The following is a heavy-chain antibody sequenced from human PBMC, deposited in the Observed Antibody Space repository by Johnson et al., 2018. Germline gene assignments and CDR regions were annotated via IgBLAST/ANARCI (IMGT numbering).Heavy chain of an antibody. Sequence: QVQLQESGGGLVKPGGSLRLSCAASVFTFSDYYMSWIRQAPGKGLEWVSYMSSSGSTIYYADSVEGRFTISRDNAKGSLYLQMNSLRAEDSAVYFCARGAWAVVAETLGRHNYYYMDVWGKGTTVTVSS. CDR2: MSSSGSTI. D-gene: IGHD2-15*01. J-gene: IGHJ6*03. CDR3: ARGAWAVVAETLGRHNYYYMDV. V-gene: IGHV3-11*04. CDR1: VFTFSDYY.